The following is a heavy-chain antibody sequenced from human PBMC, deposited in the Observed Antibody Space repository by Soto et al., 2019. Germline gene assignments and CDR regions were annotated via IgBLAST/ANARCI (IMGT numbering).Heavy chain of an antibody. CDR2: IKEDGSQK. CDR3: ARHQVGYRVTDY. J-gene: IGHJ4*02. V-gene: IGHV3-7*01. Sequence: VQLVESGGGLVQPGGSLRLSCEASGFSFSMYWMSWVRQAPGKGLEWVANIKEDGSQKYYVDSVKGRFTISRDNAKNSLYLQMNSLRAENTAVYYCARHQVGYRVTDYWGQGTLVTVSS. CDR1: GFSFSMYW. D-gene: IGHD1-26*01.